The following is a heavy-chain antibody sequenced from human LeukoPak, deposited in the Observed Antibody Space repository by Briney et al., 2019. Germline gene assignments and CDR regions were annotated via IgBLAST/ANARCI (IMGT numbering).Heavy chain of an antibody. CDR3: ARESYGDIDY. D-gene: IGHD4-17*01. J-gene: IGHJ4*02. V-gene: IGHV1-2*02. CDR1: GYTFTGYY. CDR2: LNHNRGGT. Sequence: GSVKVSCEASGYTFTGYYMHWVRQAPGQGLEWMGWLNHNRGGTNYAQKFQGRVTMTRDTSISTAYMELSRLRSDDTAVYYCARESYGDIDYWGQGTLVTVSS.